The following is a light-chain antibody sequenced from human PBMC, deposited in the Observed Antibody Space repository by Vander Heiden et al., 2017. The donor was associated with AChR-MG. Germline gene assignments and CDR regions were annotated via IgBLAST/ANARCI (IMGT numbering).Light chain of an antibody. V-gene: IGLV2-14*01. J-gene: IGLJ2*01. Sequence: QSALTQPASVSASPGQSSTISCTGTSSDVGGYNYVSWYQQHPGKAPKLMIYEVSNRPSGVSNRFSGSKSGNTASLTISGLQAEDDADYYCSSYTSSSTLVFGGGTKLTVL. CDR2: EVS. CDR3: SSYTSSSTLV. CDR1: SSDVGGYNY.